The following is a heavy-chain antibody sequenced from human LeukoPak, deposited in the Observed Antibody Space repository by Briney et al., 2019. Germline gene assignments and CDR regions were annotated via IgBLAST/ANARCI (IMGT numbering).Heavy chain of an antibody. J-gene: IGHJ4*02. CDR1: GFPFTNAW. Sequence: GALRLSCADSGFPFTNAWMSWVRPAPGKGLECIGRIKSKTDGETTNYAEPVRGRFTISRDDSKSAVYLQMNSLKIEDTAVYYCTTDLGTYYHGSQRLIPIDYWGQGTLVTVSS. CDR2: IKSKTDGETT. CDR3: TTDLGTYYHGSQRLIPIDY. V-gene: IGHV3-15*01. D-gene: IGHD3-10*01.